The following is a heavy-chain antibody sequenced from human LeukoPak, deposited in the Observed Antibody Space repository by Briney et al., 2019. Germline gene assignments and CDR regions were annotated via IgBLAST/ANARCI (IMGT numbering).Heavy chain of an antibody. J-gene: IGHJ4*02. CDR1: GGSISSGSYY. Sequence: SETLSLTCNVSGGSISSGSYYWSWIRRPAGKGLEWIGRIYTSGTTNYNPSLKSRVTISVDTSKNQFSLKLSSVTAADTAVCYCARDSELLWFGESSGSIDWGQGTLVTVSS. V-gene: IGHV4-61*02. D-gene: IGHD3-10*01. CDR2: IYTSGTT. CDR3: ARDSELLWFGESSGSID.